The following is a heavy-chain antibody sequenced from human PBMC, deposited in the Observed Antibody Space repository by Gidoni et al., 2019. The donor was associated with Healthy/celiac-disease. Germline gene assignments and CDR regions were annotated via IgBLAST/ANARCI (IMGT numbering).Heavy chain of an antibody. CDR3: ARDPGDCSSTSCYTGAFDY. J-gene: IGHJ4*02. V-gene: IGHV4-31*03. CDR1: GGSISSGGYY. CDR2: IHYSGSP. D-gene: IGHD2-2*02. Sequence: QVQLQESGPGLVKPSQTLSLTCTVSGGSISSGGYYWSWIRQHPGKGLEWIGYIHYSGSPYYNPSLKSRVTISVDTSKTQFSLKLSSVTAADTAVYYCARDPGDCSSTSCYTGAFDYWGQGTLVTVSS.